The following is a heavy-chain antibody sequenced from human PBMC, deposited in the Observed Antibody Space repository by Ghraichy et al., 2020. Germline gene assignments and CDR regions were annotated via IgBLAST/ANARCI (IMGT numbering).Heavy chain of an antibody. CDR3: ARDTKKGETAAGFDY. D-gene: IGHD6-13*01. CDR1: GFTFSTYW. CDR2: IKEDGSEK. V-gene: IGHV3-7*01. Sequence: GGPLRLSCAASGFTFSTYWMSWVRQAPGKGLEWVVNIKEDGSEKYYVDSVKGRFTISRDDAKNSLYLQMNSLRGEDTAVYYCARDTKKGETAAGFDYWGQGTLVTVSS. J-gene: IGHJ4*02.